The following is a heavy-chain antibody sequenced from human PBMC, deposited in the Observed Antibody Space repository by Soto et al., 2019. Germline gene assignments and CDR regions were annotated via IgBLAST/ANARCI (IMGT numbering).Heavy chain of an antibody. V-gene: IGHV4-39*01. CDR3: ASAGPGVVVVTRNWFDP. CDR2: IYYSGST. Sequence: PSETLSLTCTVSGGSISSSSYYWGWIRHPPGKGLEWIGSIYYSGSTYYNTSLKSRVTISVDTSKNQFSLKLSSVTAADTALYYCASAGPGVVVVTRNWFDPWCQGTLVT. CDR1: GGSISSSSYY. J-gene: IGHJ5*02. D-gene: IGHD3-22*01.